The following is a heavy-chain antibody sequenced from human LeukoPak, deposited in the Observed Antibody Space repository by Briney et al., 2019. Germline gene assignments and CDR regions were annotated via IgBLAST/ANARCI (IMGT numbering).Heavy chain of an antibody. CDR2: ISWNSGSI. J-gene: IGHJ2*01. D-gene: IGHD3-22*01. CDR3: AKDRAMIVTTALFDL. Sequence: GGSLRLSCAAPGFTFDDYAMHWVRQAPGKGLEWVSVISWNSGSIGYADSVKGRFTISRDNAKNSLYLQMNSLRAEDTALYYCAKDRAMIVTTALFDLWGRGTLVTVSS. V-gene: IGHV3-9*01. CDR1: GFTFDDYA.